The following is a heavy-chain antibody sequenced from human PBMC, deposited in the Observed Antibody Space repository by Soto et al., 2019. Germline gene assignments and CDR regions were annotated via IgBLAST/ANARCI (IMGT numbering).Heavy chain of an antibody. D-gene: IGHD1-26*01. V-gene: IGHV2-5*01. Sequence: SGPTLVNPTQTLTLTCTFSGFSLSTSGVGVGWIRQPPGKALEWLALIYWNDDKRYSPSLKSRLTITKDTSKNQVVLTMTNMDPVDTATYYCAQRPSSGSTWDDYYYGMDVWGQGTTVTVSS. J-gene: IGHJ6*02. CDR3: AQRPSSGSTWDDYYYGMDV. CDR2: IYWNDDK. CDR1: GFSLSTSGVG.